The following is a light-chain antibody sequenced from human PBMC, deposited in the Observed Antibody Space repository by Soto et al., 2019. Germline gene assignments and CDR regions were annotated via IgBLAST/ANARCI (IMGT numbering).Light chain of an antibody. CDR2: GAS. CDR3: QQYNTWLWT. CDR1: QSVNAN. J-gene: IGKJ1*01. Sequence: EVVMTQSPATLSVSPGERATLSCRASQSVNANLAWYQQKPGQAPRLLIHGASNRATGIPARFSGSGFGTEFIXXIXSXXSEDFEVYYCQQYNTWLWTFGQGTKVEI. V-gene: IGKV3-15*01.